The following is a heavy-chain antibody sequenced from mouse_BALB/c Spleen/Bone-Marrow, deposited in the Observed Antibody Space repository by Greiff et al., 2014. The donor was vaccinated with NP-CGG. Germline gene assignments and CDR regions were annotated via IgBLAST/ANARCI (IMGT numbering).Heavy chain of an antibody. J-gene: IGHJ2*01. D-gene: IGHD1-1*01. CDR2: NDPYSGGT. CDR1: GYAFTSYN. CDR3: ARLGTTVVPDY. Sequence: EVQLQESGPELVKPGASVKVSCKASGYAFTSYNMYWVKQSREKSLEWIGYNDPYSGGTNYNQKFKGKATLTVDKSSSTAYMHLNSLTSEDSAVYYCARLGTTVVPDYWGQGTTLTVSS. V-gene: IGHV1S135*01.